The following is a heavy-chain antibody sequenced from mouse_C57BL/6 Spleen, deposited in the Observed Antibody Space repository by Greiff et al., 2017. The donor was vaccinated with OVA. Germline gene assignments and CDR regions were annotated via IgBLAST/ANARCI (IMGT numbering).Heavy chain of an antibody. V-gene: IGHV1-52*01. D-gene: IGHD2-2*01. J-gene: IGHJ4*01. CDR2: IDPSDSET. CDR3: ARGMVTRDYAMDY. CDR1: GYTFTSYW. Sequence: QVQLQQPGAELVRPGSSVKLSCKASGYTFTSYWMHWVKQRPIQGLEWIGNIDPSDSETHYNQKFKDKATLTVDKSSSTAYMQLSSLTSEDSAVYYCARGMVTRDYAMDYWGQGTSVTVSS.